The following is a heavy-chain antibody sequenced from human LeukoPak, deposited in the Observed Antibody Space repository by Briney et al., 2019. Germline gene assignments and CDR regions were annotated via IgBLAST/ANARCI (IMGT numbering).Heavy chain of an antibody. V-gene: IGHV3-23*01. CDR1: GFTFSNYA. CDR2: ISGSGGTT. J-gene: IGHJ4*02. Sequence: GGSLRLSCAASGFTFSNYAMSWVRQAPGKGLEWVSAISGSGGTTYYADSVKGRFTISRDNSKNTLYLQMNSLRAEDTAVYYCAKGHIVVVVAAQVGIDYWGQGTLVTVSS. CDR3: AKGHIVVVVAAQVGIDY. D-gene: IGHD2-15*01.